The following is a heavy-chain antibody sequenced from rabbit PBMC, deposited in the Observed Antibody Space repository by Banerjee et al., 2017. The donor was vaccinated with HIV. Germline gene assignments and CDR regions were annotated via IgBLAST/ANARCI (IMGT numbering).Heavy chain of an antibody. D-gene: IGHD6-1*01. V-gene: IGHV1S45*01. Sequence: QEQLEESGGDLVKPEGSLTLTCTASGFSFSSSDWIFWVRQAPGKGLEWIACIYAGITGDTYYASWAKGRFTISQTSSTTVTLQMTSLTAADPATYFCARGYGGYATSRLDLWGQGTLVTVS. CDR3: ARGYGGYATSRLDL. J-gene: IGHJ3*01. CDR1: GFSFSSSDW. CDR2: IYAGITGDT.